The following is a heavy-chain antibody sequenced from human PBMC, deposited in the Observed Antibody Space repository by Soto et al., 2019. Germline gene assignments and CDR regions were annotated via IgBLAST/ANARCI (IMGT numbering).Heavy chain of an antibody. Sequence: PVGSLRLSCAASGFTFSDYYMSWIRQAPGKGLEWVSYISSSGSTIYYADSVKGRFTISRDNAKNSLYLQMNSLRAEDTAVYYCARDEGVTIFGVVTHPYYYYYGMDVWGQGTTVTVSS. J-gene: IGHJ6*02. D-gene: IGHD3-3*01. CDR2: ISSSGSTI. CDR1: GFTFSDYY. V-gene: IGHV3-11*01. CDR3: ARDEGVTIFGVVTHPYYYYYGMDV.